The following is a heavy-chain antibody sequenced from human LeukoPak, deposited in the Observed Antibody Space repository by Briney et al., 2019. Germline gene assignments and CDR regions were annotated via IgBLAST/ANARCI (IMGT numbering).Heavy chain of an antibody. V-gene: IGHV4-39*01. J-gene: IGHJ4*02. Sequence: SETLSLTCTVSGGSISSSSYYWGWIRQPPGKGLERIGSIYYSGSTYYNPSLESRVTISVDTSKNQFSLKLSSVTAADTAVYYCARLREYDILTGYYNVHFDYWGQGTLVTVSS. CDR3: ARLREYDILTGYYNVHFDY. CDR2: IYYSGST. CDR1: GGSISSSSYY. D-gene: IGHD3-9*01.